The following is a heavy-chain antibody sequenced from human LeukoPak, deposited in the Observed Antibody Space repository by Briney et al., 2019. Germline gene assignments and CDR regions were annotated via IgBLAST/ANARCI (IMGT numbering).Heavy chain of an antibody. CDR2: INPNSGGT. V-gene: IGHV1-2*02. CDR3: ARDQFGVVIIFDY. Sequence: GASVKVSCKATGYTFTGYYMHWVRQAPGQGLEWMGWINPNSGGTNYAQKFQGRVTMTRATSISTAYMGLSRLRSDDTAVYYCARDQFGVVIIFDYWGQGTLVTVSS. CDR1: GYTFTGYY. J-gene: IGHJ4*02. D-gene: IGHD3-3*01.